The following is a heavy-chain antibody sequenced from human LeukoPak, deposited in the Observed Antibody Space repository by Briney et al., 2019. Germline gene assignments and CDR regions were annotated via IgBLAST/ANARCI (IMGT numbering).Heavy chain of an antibody. V-gene: IGHV1-2*02. CDR2: INPNSGGT. D-gene: IGHD3-22*01. CDR1: GGTFSSYA. Sequence: ASVKVSCKASGGTFSSYAISWVRQAPGQGLEWMGWINPNSGGTNYAQKFQGRVTMTRDTSISTAYMELSRLRSDDTAVYYCARGAVGVYYDSSGPLYWGQGTLVTVSS. CDR3: ARGAVGVYYDSSGPLY. J-gene: IGHJ4*02.